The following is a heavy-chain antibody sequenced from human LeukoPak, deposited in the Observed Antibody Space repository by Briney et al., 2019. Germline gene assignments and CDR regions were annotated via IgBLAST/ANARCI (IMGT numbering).Heavy chain of an antibody. Sequence: GGSLRLSCAASGFTFSSYWMSWVRQAPGRGLEWVANIKQDGSEKYYVDSVKGRFTISRDNAKNSLYLQMNSLRAEDTAVYYCARGSSSSYYYYYGMDVWGQGTTATVSS. CDR1: GFTFSSYW. J-gene: IGHJ6*02. V-gene: IGHV3-7*03. D-gene: IGHD6-13*01. CDR3: ARGSSSSYYYYYGMDV. CDR2: IKQDGSEK.